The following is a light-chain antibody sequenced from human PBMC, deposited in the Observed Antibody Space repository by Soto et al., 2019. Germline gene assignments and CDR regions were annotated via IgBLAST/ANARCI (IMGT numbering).Light chain of an antibody. V-gene: IGLV1-40*01. CDR3: QSYDISLSGSWV. J-gene: IGLJ2*01. Sequence: QSVLTQPPSVSGAPGQRVTISCTGSSSNIGAGYDVHWYQQLPGTAPKLLIYGNSDRPSGVPDRFSGSKSGTSASLAITGLQAEGEADYYCQSYDISLSGSWVFGGGTKLTVL. CDR2: GNS. CDR1: SSNIGAGYD.